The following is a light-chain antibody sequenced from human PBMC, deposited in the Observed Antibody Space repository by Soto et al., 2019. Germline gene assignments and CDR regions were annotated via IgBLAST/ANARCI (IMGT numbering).Light chain of an antibody. V-gene: IGKV3-11*01. J-gene: IGKJ4*01. CDR1: QSVSYY. Sequence: EVVLTQSPATLSLSPGERATLSCRASQSVSYYLAWYQQKPGQAPRLLIYDASNRATGIPARFSGSGSGTAFTLTISSLEPEDFAVYYCQQCSSWPLSFGGGTKVEIK. CDR3: QQCSSWPLS. CDR2: DAS.